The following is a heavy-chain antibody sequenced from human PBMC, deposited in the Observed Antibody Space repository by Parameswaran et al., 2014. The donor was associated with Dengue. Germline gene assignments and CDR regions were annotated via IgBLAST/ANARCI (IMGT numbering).Heavy chain of an antibody. J-gene: IGHJ5*02. D-gene: IGHD3-3*02. CDR3: ARGGIFGVVINCFDP. CDR2: IYYSGST. V-gene: IGHV4-59*01. Sequence: RWIRQPPGKGLEWIGCIYYSGSTNYNPSLKSRVTISVDTSKNQFSLKLRSVTAADTAVYYCARGGIFGVVINCFDPWGQGTLVTVSS.